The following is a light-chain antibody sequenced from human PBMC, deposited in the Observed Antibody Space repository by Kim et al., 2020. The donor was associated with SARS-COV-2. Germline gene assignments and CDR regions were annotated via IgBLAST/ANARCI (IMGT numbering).Light chain of an antibody. CDR2: YDS. J-gene: IGLJ1*01. CDR3: QVWDSSSDHPYV. V-gene: IGLV3-21*04. CDR1: TIGSKS. Sequence: PGKTAWITCGGNTIGSKSVHGYQQKPGQAPVLVIYYDSDRPSGIPERFSGSNSGNTATLTISRVEAGDEADYYCQVWDSSSDHPYVFGTGTKVTVL.